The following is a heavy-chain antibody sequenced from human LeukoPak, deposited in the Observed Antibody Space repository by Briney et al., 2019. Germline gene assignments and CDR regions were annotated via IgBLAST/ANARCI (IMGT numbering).Heavy chain of an antibody. D-gene: IGHD3-10*01. CDR2: INHSGST. J-gene: IGHJ5*02. CDR3: ARRSRRVIRGVIITWFDP. CDR1: GGSFSGYY. V-gene: IGHV4-34*01. Sequence: SETLSLACAVYGGSFSGYYWSWIRQPPGKGLEWIGEINHSGSTNYNPSLKSRVTISVDTSKNQFSLKLSSVTAADTAVYYCARRSRRVIRGVIITWFDPWGQGTLVTVSS.